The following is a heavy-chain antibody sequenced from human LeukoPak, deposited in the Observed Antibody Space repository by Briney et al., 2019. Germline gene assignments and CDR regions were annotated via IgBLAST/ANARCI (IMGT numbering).Heavy chain of an antibody. D-gene: IGHD3-22*01. J-gene: IGHJ5*02. Sequence: SGGSLRLSCAASGFTFSSYRMNWVRQAPGKGLXXXXYISSSSSTIYYADSVKGRFTISRDNAKNSLYLQMNSLRDEDTAVYYCARGDSSGYGPDHWGQGTLVTVSS. V-gene: IGHV3-48*02. CDR1: GFTFSSYR. CDR2: ISSSSSTI. CDR3: ARGDSSGYGPDH.